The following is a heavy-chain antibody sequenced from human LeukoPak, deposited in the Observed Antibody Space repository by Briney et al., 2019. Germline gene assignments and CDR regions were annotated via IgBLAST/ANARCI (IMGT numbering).Heavy chain of an antibody. D-gene: IGHD2/OR15-2a*01. J-gene: IGHJ3*02. V-gene: IGHV3-66*01. CDR2: IYSGGSI. Sequence: GGSLRLSCAASGFTVSSNYMTWVRQAPGKGLEWVSVIYSGGSINYADSVKGRFTISRDNSKNTLYLQMNSLTAEDTAVYFCARDSIGGRGAFDIWGQGTMVTVSS. CDR3: ARDSIGGRGAFDI. CDR1: GFTVSSNY.